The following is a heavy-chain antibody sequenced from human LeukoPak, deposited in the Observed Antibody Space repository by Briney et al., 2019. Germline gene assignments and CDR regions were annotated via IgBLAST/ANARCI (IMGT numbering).Heavy chain of an antibody. J-gene: IGHJ3*02. CDR2: VSPYNGDT. CDR1: GYTFTEYG. V-gene: IGHV1-18*01. D-gene: IGHD3/OR15-3a*01. Sequence: ASVKVSCKASGYTFTEYGINWVRQAPGHGLEWMGWVSPYNGDTRYTQKFQGRVTLTTDTSTSTAYMELRSLTSDDTAVYYCARVTSRFWTGYYDPFDIWGQGTMVTVSS. CDR3: ARVTSRFWTGYYDPFDI.